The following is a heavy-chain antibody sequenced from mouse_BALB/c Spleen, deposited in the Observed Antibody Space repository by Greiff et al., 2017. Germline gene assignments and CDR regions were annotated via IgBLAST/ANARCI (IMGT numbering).Heavy chain of an antibody. D-gene: IGHD3-1*01. CDR1: GYSITSDYA. J-gene: IGHJ2*01. V-gene: IGHV3-2*02. CDR2: ISYSGST. Sequence: EVQLVESGPGLVKPSQSLSLTCTVTGYSITSDYAWNWIRQFPGNKLEWMGYISYSGSTSYNPSLKSRISITRDTSKNQFFLQLNSVTTEDTATYYCARRAPAWGGNYFDYWGQGTTLTVSS. CDR3: ARRAPAWGGNYFDY.